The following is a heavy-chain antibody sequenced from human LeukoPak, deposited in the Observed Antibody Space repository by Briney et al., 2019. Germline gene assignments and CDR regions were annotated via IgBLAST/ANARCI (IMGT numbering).Heavy chain of an antibody. CDR2: NRNKANRYTT. J-gene: IGHJ4*02. CDR1: GFTLSDHH. V-gene: IGHV3-72*01. CDR3: ASVEGAAGY. Sequence: GGSLILSCAASGFTLSDHHMDWVRQAPGKGLEWVGRNRNKANRYTTEYAASVKGRFTISRDDSKNSMYLQMNSLKTEDTAVYYCASVEGAAGYWGQGTLVTVSS. D-gene: IGHD1-26*01.